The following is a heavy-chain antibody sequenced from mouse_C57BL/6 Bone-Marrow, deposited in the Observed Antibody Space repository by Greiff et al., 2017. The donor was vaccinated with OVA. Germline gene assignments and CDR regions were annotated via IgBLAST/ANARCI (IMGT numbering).Heavy chain of an antibody. CDR3: ASYYGSRWYFDV. CDR1: GYTFTSYW. J-gene: IGHJ1*03. CDR2: IDPSDSYT. Sequence: VQLQQPGAELVKPGASVKLSCKASGYTFTSYWMQWVKQRPGQGLEWIGEIDPSDSYTNYNQKFKGKATLTVDTSSSTAYMQLSSLTSEDSAVYYCASYYGSRWYFDVWGTGTTVTVSS. V-gene: IGHV1-50*01. D-gene: IGHD1-1*01.